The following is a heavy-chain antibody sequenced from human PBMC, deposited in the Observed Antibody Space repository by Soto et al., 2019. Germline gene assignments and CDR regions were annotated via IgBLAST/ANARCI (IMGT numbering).Heavy chain of an antibody. CDR3: GRMGIESSTPSFVF. D-gene: IGHD7-27*01. Sequence: TSETLSLTCTVSGGSISAYYWSWIRQPPGKALEWIGYIYYSGSTNYNPTLQSRVTISVDTSKSQFSLRLSSVTAADTAVYYCGRMGIESSTPSFVFWGLGIWVTVSS. V-gene: IGHV4-59*01. CDR1: GGSISAYY. J-gene: IGHJ4*02. CDR2: IYYSGST.